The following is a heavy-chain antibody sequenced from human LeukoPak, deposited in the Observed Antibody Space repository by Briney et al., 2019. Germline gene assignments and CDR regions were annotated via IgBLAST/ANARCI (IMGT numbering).Heavy chain of an antibody. CDR1: GGTFSSYA. CDR3: ARSIAVAGAYNWFDP. CDR2: IIPIFGTA. D-gene: IGHD6-19*01. J-gene: IGHJ5*02. V-gene: IGHV1-69*13. Sequence: SVKVSCKASGGTFSSYAISWVRQAPGQGLEWMGGIIPIFGTANYAQKFQGRVTITADESTSTAYMELSSLRSEDTAVYYCARSIAVAGAYNWFDPWGQGTLVTVSS.